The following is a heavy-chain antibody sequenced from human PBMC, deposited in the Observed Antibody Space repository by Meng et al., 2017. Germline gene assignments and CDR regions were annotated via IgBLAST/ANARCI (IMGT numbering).Heavy chain of an antibody. CDR2: ISGSADSI. CDR1: GFTFSGHA. V-gene: IGHV3-23*01. CDR3: ARDPAARSYYYYGMDV. Sequence: GESLKISCAASGFTFSGHAMTWVCQAPGKGLEWVSSISGSADSIYYADSVKGRFTISRDNSKNTLYLQMNSLRAEDTAVYYCARDPAARSYYYYGMDVWGQGTTVTVSS. J-gene: IGHJ6*02. D-gene: IGHD6-6*01.